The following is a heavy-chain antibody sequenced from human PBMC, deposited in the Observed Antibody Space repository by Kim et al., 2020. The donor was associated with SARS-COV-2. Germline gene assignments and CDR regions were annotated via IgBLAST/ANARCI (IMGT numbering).Heavy chain of an antibody. D-gene: IGHD5-12*01. CDR1: GFSFGTFD. CDR3: VKGAWLDY. CDR2: MKRPDDST. Sequence: GGSLRLSCVASGFSFGTFDMSWVRQAPGKGLKWDSVMKRPDDSTYYAESVKGRFTVSRDSARNTVYLQMNSLRADGTAVYYCVKGAWLDYWGPGTLVT. V-gene: IGHV3-23*01. J-gene: IGHJ4*02.